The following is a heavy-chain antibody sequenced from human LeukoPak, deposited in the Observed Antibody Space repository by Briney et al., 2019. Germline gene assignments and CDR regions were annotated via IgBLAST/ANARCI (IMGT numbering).Heavy chain of an antibody. V-gene: IGHV3-30*02. CDR3: AKGFMGYCSSTSCSGSSDY. J-gene: IGHJ4*02. CDR2: IRYDGSNK. CDR1: GFTFSSYG. D-gene: IGHD2-2*01. Sequence: GGSLRLSCAASGFTFSSYGMHWVRQAPGKGLEWVAFIRYDGSNKYYADSVKGRFTISRDNSKNTLYLQMNSLRAGDTAVYYCAKGFMGYCSSTSCSGSSDYWGQGTLVTVSS.